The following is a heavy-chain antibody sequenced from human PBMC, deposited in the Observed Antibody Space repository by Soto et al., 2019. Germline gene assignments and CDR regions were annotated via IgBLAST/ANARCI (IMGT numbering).Heavy chain of an antibody. CDR1: GFTFSSYA. J-gene: IGHJ3*02. Sequence: GSLRLSCAASGFTFSSYAMSWVRQAPGKGLEWVSAISGSGGSTYYADSVKGRFTISRDNSKNTLYLQMNSLRAEDTAVYYCAKVLEARYFDWLLYPDAFDIWGQGTLVTVSS. CDR3: AKVLEARYFDWLLYPDAFDI. V-gene: IGHV3-23*01. D-gene: IGHD3-9*01. CDR2: ISGSGGST.